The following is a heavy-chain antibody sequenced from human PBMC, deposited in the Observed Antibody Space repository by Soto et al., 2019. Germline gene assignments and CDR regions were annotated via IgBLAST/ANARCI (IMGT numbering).Heavy chain of an antibody. Sequence: SQTLSLTCAISGDSVSSNSAAWNWIRQSPSRGLEWLGRTYYRSKWYNDYAVSVKSRITINPDTSKNQFSLQLNSVTPEDTAVYYCARDGPRIAAADYYYYGMDVWGQGTTVTVSS. J-gene: IGHJ6*02. CDR2: TYYRSKWYN. CDR3: ARDGPRIAAADYYYYGMDV. CDR1: GDSVSSNSAA. V-gene: IGHV6-1*01. D-gene: IGHD6-13*01.